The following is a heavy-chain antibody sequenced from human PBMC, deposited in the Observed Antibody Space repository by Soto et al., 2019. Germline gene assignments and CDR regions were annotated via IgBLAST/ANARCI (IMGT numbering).Heavy chain of an antibody. CDR2: IDPSDSYT. J-gene: IGHJ5*02. CDR1: GYSFTSYW. CDR3: ARRHSSSSAFDP. Sequence: GESLKISCKGSGYSFTSYWINWVRQMPGKGLEWMGRIDPSDSYTTYSPSFQGRVTISADKSISTAYLQWSSLKASDTAMYYCARRHSSSSAFDPWGQGTLVTVSS. V-gene: IGHV5-10-1*01. D-gene: IGHD6-13*01.